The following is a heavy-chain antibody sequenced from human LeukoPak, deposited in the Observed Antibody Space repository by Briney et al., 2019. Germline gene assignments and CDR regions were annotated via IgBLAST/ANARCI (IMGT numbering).Heavy chain of an antibody. CDR3: ARYDSSWFDH. CDR1: GGSISDYY. Sequence: SETLSLTCTVSGGSISDYYWNWIRQPAGKGLEWIGRIYSSGITNYNPSLKSRVTMSVDTSKNHFSLKVSSVTAADTAIYYCARYDSSWFDHWGQGILVTVSS. D-gene: IGHD6-13*01. V-gene: IGHV4-4*07. CDR2: IYSSGIT. J-gene: IGHJ5*02.